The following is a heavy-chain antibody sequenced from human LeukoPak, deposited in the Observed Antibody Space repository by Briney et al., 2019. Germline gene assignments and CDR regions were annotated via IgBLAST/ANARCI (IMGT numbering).Heavy chain of an antibody. CDR2: ISSSGGAT. J-gene: IGHJ4*02. CDR3: AKPPLPLGYCSGGSCYFLDY. Sequence: GGSLRLSCAAPGFTFSSYAMSWVRQTPGKGLEWVSAISSSGGATYYADSVKGRFTISRDNSKNTLYLQMNSLRAEDTAVYYCAKPPLPLGYCSGGSCYFLDYWGQGTLVTVSS. CDR1: GFTFSSYA. V-gene: IGHV3-23*01. D-gene: IGHD2-15*01.